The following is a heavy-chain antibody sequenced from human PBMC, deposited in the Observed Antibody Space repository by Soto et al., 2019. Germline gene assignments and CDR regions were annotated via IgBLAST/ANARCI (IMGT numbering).Heavy chain of an antibody. V-gene: IGHV3-33*01. CDR1: GFTFSSYG. CDR3: ARGIVAVPAATYYFDY. CDR2: IWYDGSNK. Sequence: QVQLVESGGGVVQPGRSLRLSCAASGFTFSSYGMHWVRQAPGKGLEWVAVIWYDGSNKYYADSVKGRFTISRDNSKNTLYLQMNSLRAEETAVYYCARGIVAVPAATYYFDYWGQGTLVTVSS. J-gene: IGHJ4*02. D-gene: IGHD2-2*01.